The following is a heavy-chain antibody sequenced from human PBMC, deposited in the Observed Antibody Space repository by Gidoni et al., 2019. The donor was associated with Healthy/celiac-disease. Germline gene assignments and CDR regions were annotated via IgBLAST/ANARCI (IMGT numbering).Heavy chain of an antibody. CDR1: GFTVSSNY. D-gene: IGHD3-16*02. CDR3: ASAYDYVWGSYRFEEN. CDR2: IYSGGST. Sequence: EVQLVESGGGLVQPGGSLRLSCAASGFTVSSNYMSWVRQAPGKGLEWVSVIYSGGSTYYADAVKGRFTISRDNSKNTLYLQMNGLRAEDTAVYYCASAYDYVWGSYRFEENWGQGTLVTVSS. J-gene: IGHJ4*02. V-gene: IGHV3-66*01.